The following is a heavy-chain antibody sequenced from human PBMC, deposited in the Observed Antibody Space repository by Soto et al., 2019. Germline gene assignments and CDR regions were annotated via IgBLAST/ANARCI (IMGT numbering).Heavy chain of an antibody. V-gene: IGHV4-59*01. Sequence: SETLSLTCTVSGGSISTYFWSWIRQPPGKGLEWIGYIHDTETTNYNPSLKSRVTMSLDTSKNQVVLTMTNMDPVDTATYYCAHSDYGGSGDAFDIWGQGTMVTVSS. CDR3: AHSDYGGSGDAFDI. D-gene: IGHD4-17*01. CDR2: IHDTETT. CDR1: GGSISTYF. J-gene: IGHJ3*02.